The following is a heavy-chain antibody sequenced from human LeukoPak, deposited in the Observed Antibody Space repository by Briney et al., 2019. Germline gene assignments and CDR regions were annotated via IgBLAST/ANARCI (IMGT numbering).Heavy chain of an antibody. J-gene: IGHJ6*02. D-gene: IGHD2-2*01. CDR2: INSDGSST. V-gene: IGHV3-74*01. CDR3: APRLSVVVPGAQYGMDV. Sequence: GGSLRLSCVASGFTFSSFWMHWVRQAPGKGLVWVSRINSDGSSTSYADSVKGRFTISRDNAKNMLYLQMNSLRAEDTAVYYCAPRLSVVVPGAQYGMDVWGQGTTVTVSS. CDR1: GFTFSSFW.